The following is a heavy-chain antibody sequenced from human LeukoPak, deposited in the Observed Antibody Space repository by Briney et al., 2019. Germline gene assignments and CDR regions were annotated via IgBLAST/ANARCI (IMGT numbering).Heavy chain of an antibody. Sequence: SETLSLTCSVSGSAISSGYYWGWIRQPPGKGLEWIGSIYHSGSTYYNPSLKSRVTISVDTSKNQFSLKLSSVTAADTAVYYCARVYYDSSGYYYYYYYMDVWGKGTTVTVSS. CDR2: IYHSGST. D-gene: IGHD3-22*01. V-gene: IGHV4-38-2*02. CDR3: ARVYYDSSGYYYYYYYMDV. CDR1: GSAISSGYY. J-gene: IGHJ6*03.